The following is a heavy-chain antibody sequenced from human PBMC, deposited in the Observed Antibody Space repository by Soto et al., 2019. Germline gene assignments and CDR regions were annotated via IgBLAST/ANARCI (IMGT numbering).Heavy chain of an antibody. CDR3: ASLPWANYYYYGMDG. CDR1: GGTFSSYA. V-gene: IGHV1-8*02. J-gene: IGHJ6*02. Sequence: ASVKVSCKASGGTFSSYAISWVRQAPGQGLEWMGWMNPNSGNTGYAQKFQGRVTMTRNTSISTAYMELSSLRSEDTAVYYCASLPWANYYYYGMDGWGQGTTVTVSS. D-gene: IGHD7-27*01. CDR2: MNPNSGNT.